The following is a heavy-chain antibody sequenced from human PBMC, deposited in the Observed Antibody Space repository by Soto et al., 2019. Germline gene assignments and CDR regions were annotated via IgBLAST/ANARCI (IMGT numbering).Heavy chain of an antibody. CDR2: INPNSGGT. CDR1: GYTFTGYY. CDR3: ARRRDCTSTSCYYHFDY. Sequence: ASVKVSCKASGYTFTGYYIHWVRQAPGQGLEWMGWINPNSGGTNYAQKFQGWVTLTRDTSISTAYMELSRLKSDDTAVYYCARRRDCTSTSCYYHFDYWGQGTLVTVSS. D-gene: IGHD2-2*01. V-gene: IGHV1-2*04. J-gene: IGHJ4*02.